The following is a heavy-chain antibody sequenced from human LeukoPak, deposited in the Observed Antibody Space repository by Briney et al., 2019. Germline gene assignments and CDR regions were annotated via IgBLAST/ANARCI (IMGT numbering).Heavy chain of an antibody. Sequence: SGGSLRLSCAASGFTFSSYWMHWVRQAPGKGLVWVSRINSDGSNTNYADSVKGRFTISRDNPKNTLYLQMNSLRGEDTAVYYCARGGDIEAHMDVWGKGTTVTVSS. CDR3: ARGGDIEAHMDV. J-gene: IGHJ6*03. V-gene: IGHV3-74*01. D-gene: IGHD2-15*01. CDR2: INSDGSNT. CDR1: GFTFSSYW.